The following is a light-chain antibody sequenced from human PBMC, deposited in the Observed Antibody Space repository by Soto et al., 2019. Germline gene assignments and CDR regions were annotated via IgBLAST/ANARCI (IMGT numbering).Light chain of an antibody. V-gene: IGLV1-40*01. CDR3: QSYDSSLRGVA. CDR2: VNT. CDR1: SSNIGAGYD. Sequence: QPVLTQPPSVSGAPGQRVTISCTGSSSNIGAGYDVHWYQQLPGTAPKLLIYVNTNRPSGVPDRFSGSKSGTSASLAITGLRAEDEADYYCQSYDSSLRGVAFGGGTKLTVL. J-gene: IGLJ2*01.